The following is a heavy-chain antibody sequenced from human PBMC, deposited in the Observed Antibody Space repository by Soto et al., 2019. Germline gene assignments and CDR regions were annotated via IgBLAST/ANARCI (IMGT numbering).Heavy chain of an antibody. CDR3: ARDLYGWGSYYFYYYYGMDV. J-gene: IGHJ6*02. CDR2: TYYRSKWYN. CDR1: GDSVSSNSAA. V-gene: IGHV6-1*01. D-gene: IGHD3-10*01. Sequence: SQTLSLTGESSGDSVSSNSAAWNWIRQSPSRGLEWLGRTYYRSKWYNDYAVSVKSRITINPDTSKNQFSLQLNSVTPEDTAVYYCARDLYGWGSYYFYYYYGMDVWGQGTTVTVSS.